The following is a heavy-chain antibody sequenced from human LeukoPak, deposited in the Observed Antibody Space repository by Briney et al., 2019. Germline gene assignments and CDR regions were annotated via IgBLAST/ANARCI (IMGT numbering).Heavy chain of an antibody. Sequence: GGSLRLSCAASGLTFSSYAMHWVRQAPGKGLEYVSAISSNGGSTYYVETVKGRFTISRDNSKNTLHLQMGSLRAEGMAVYYCARGYCSTTSCSPLDAFDIWGQGTMVTVSS. CDR1: GLTFSSYA. V-gene: IGHV3-64*02. J-gene: IGHJ3*02. CDR2: ISSNGGST. CDR3: ARGYCSTTSCSPLDAFDI. D-gene: IGHD2-2*01.